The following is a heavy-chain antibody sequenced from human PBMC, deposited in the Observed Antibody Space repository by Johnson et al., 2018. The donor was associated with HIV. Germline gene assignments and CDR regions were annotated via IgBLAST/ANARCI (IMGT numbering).Heavy chain of an antibody. CDR1: GFTVSSNY. D-gene: IGHD6-13*01. J-gene: IGHJ3*02. CDR2: ISSSGSTI. CDR3: ARGDLAAAGNGAFDI. V-gene: IGHV3-11*04. Sequence: QVQLVESGGGVVQPGRSLRLSCAASGFTVSSNYMSWVRQAPWKGLEWVSYISSSGSTIYYAYSVKGRFTISRDNAKNSLYLQMNSLRAEDTAVYYCARGDLAAAGNGAFDIWGQGTMVTVSS.